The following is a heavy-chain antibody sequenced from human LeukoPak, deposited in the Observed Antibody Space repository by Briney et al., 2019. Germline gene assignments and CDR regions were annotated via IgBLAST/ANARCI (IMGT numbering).Heavy chain of an antibody. J-gene: IGHJ4*02. CDR3: ARAPMYSGSWFHFDY. D-gene: IGHD6-13*01. V-gene: IGHV3-48*02. CDR1: GFTFSIYS. Sequence: GGSLRLSCAASGFTFSIYSMTWVRQAPGKGLEWVSFISGGSSTIYYADSVQGRSTIHRDNAKNSLYLQMSSLRDEDTAVYYCARAPMYSGSWFHFDYWGRDPWSPSPQ. CDR2: ISGGSSTI.